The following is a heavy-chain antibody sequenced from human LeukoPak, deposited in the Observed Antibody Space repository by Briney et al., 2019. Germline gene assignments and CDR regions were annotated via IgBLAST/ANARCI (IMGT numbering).Heavy chain of an antibody. Sequence: GGSLRLSCAASGFTFSRYTMNWVRQAPGKGLEWVSSITSSSTYIYYADSLKGRFTISRDNAKNSLYLQMNSLRAEDTAVYYCAIPGDGNNYYFDYWGQGTLVTVSS. V-gene: IGHV3-21*01. CDR3: AIPGDGNNYYFDY. D-gene: IGHD5-24*01. CDR2: ITSSSTYI. CDR1: GFTFSRYT. J-gene: IGHJ4*02.